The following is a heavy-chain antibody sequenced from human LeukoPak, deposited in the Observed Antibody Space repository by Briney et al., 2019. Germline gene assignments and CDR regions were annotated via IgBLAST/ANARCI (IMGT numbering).Heavy chain of an antibody. D-gene: IGHD2-21*02. J-gene: IGHJ6*02. CDR2: ISAYNGNT. Sequence: ASVKVSCTASDYTFTSYGISWVRQAPGQGLEWMGWISAYNGNTNYAQKLQGRVTMTTDTSTSTAYMELRSLRSDDTAVYYCARCGGDGDYYYYYGMDVWGQGTTVTVSS. CDR3: ARCGGDGDYYYYYGMDV. V-gene: IGHV1-18*01. CDR1: DYTFTSYG.